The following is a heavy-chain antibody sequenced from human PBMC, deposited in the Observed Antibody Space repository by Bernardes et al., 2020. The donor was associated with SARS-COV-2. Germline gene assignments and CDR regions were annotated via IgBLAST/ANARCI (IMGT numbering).Heavy chain of an antibody. CDR2: INPHSGGT. Sequence: ASVKVSCKASGYTLSDYYMHWVRQAPGQGLEWMGWINPHSGGTNYAQKFQGRVTVTRDTSISTAYMELSRLTSDDTAVYYCARDLDRLYSGGRTDAFDIWGKVTMFTVSS. D-gene: IGHD1-26*01. CDR1: GYTLSDYY. CDR3: ARDLDRLYSGGRTDAFDI. V-gene: IGHV1-2*02. J-gene: IGHJ3*02.